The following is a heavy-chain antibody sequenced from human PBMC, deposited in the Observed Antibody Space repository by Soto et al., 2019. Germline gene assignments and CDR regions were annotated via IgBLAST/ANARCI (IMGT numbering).Heavy chain of an antibody. Sequence: QLQLQESGSGLVKPSQTLSLTCAVSGGSISSGGYFWSWIRQPPGKGLEGIGYIYHSGSTFYNPSLKSRVTIAVDRSKNQFSLQLSFVTAADTAVYYCAAGGGLPRCYWGQGTLVTVSS. CDR2: IYHSGST. D-gene: IGHD4-17*01. CDR1: GGSISSGGYF. J-gene: IGHJ4*02. V-gene: IGHV4-30-2*01. CDR3: AAGGGLPRCY.